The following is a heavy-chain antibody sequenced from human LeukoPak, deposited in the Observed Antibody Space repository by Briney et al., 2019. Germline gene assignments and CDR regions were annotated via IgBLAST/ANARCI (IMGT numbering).Heavy chain of an antibody. CDR3: AKPGGIAADPNGNKAFDI. CDR1: GFTFSSYG. CDR2: ISGSGGST. V-gene: IGHV3-23*01. J-gene: IGHJ3*02. D-gene: IGHD6-13*01. Sequence: PGGTLRLSCAASGFTFSSYGMSWVRQAPGKGLEWVSAISGSGGSTYYADSVKGRFTISRDNSKNTLYLQMNSLRAEDTAVYYCAKPGGIAADPNGNKAFDIWGQGTMVTVSS.